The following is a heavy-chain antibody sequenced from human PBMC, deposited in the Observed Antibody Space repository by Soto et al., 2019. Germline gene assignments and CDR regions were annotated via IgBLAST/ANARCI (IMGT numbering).Heavy chain of an antibody. D-gene: IGHD1-26*01. CDR1: GFTVNNNY. Sequence: GRSLRLSCAASGFTVNNNYMGWVRQAPGKGLEWVSVIYSGGNTYYADSVKGRFTISRDNSKNTLYLQMNSLRAEDTAVFYCARAPSGNYYFDSWGQGTLVTISS. CDR2: IYSGGNT. CDR3: ARAPSGNYYFDS. J-gene: IGHJ4*02. V-gene: IGHV3-53*01.